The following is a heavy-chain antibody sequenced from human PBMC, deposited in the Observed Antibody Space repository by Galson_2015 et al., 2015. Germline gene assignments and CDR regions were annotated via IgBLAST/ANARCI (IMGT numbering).Heavy chain of an antibody. CDR3: ASSLWFGDLSVSFDP. CDR1: GGSSGTSNW. D-gene: IGHD3-10*01. Sequence: ETLSLTCAVSGGSSGTSNWWRRDRPSPGTGLEWIGEIHVNRTTNYNPSLMSRGTISKSKSKDHFSLKLTSVTAADTAVYYCASSLWFGDLSVSFDPWGQGILVIVSS. V-gene: IGHV4-4*02. CDR2: IHVNRTT. J-gene: IGHJ5*02.